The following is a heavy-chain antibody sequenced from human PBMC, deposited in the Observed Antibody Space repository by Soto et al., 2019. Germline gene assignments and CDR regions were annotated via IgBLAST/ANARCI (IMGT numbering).Heavy chain of an antibody. V-gene: IGHV3-21*01. Sequence: EVQLVESGGGLVKPGGSLRLSCAASGFIFNTYSMNWVRQAPGRGLEWVSSISSSSSYMYYADSVKGRFVISRDNSKNSLYLQMDSLRAEDTAVYYCARDSIGYCYGQFDYWGQGTLVTVSS. CDR3: ARDSIGYCYGQFDY. J-gene: IGHJ4*02. D-gene: IGHD5-18*01. CDR2: ISSSSSYM. CDR1: GFIFNTYS.